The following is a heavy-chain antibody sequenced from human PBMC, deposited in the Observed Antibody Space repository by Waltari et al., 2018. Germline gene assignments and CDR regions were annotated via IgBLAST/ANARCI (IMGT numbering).Heavy chain of an antibody. CDR3: ARLQDYDSSGYRGPI. D-gene: IGHD3-22*01. CDR2: IYYSGST. CDR1: GGSISSSSYY. V-gene: IGHV4-39*01. Sequence: QLQLQESGPGLVKPSETLSLTCTVSGGSISSSSYYWGWIRQPPGKGLEWIGSIYYSGSTYYNPSLKSRVTISVDTSKNQFSLKLSSVTAADTAVYYCARLQDYDSSGYRGPIWGQWTMVTVSS. J-gene: IGHJ3*02.